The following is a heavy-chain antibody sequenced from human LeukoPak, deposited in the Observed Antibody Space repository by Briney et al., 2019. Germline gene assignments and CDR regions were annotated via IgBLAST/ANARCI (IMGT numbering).Heavy chain of an antibody. V-gene: IGHV1-8*03. CDR2: VNPNSGNT. Sequence: ASVKVSCKASGYTFTSYDINWVRQATGQGLEWMGWVNPNSGNTGYAQKFQGRVTITRNTSISTAYMELSSLRSEDTAVYYCARSDYDILTGYYYFDYWGQGTLVTVSS. CDR3: ARSDYDILTGYYYFDY. D-gene: IGHD3-9*01. CDR1: GYTFTSYD. J-gene: IGHJ4*02.